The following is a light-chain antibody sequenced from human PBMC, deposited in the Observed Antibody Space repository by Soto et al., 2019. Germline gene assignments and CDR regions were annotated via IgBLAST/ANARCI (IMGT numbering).Light chain of an antibody. V-gene: IGLV2-14*03. CDR2: DVS. CDR3: SSYTTSNTRQIV. Sequence: QSALPQPASVSGSPGQSINISCTGTSSDVGGYNYVSWYQHHPGKAPKLIIYDVSNRPSGVSNPFSGSKSGNTASLTISVLQPEDEADYYCSSYTTSNTRQIVFGTGTKVTVL. J-gene: IGLJ1*01. CDR1: SSDVGGYNY.